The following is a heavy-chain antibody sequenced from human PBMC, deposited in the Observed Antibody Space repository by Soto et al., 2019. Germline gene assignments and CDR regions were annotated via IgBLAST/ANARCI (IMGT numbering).Heavy chain of an antibody. CDR1: GGSISGFY. J-gene: IGHJ4*02. Sequence: SETLSLTCTISGGSISGFYWGWIRQPPGKGLEWIGNIYYSGSANYDPSLRSRVTISLNTSKNQFSLNLNSVTAADTAIYYCARRTYCGGDCYWLDFWGQGTLVTVS. CDR2: IYYSGSA. V-gene: IGHV4-59*01. D-gene: IGHD2-21*02. CDR3: ARRTYCGGDCYWLDF.